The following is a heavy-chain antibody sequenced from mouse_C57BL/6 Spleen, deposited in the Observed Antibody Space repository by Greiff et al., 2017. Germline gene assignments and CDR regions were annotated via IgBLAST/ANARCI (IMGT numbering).Heavy chain of an antibody. CDR3: ARNSIYYDYDGYFDV. CDR1: GYTFTSYW. J-gene: IGHJ1*03. CDR2: INPSSGYT. V-gene: IGHV1-7*01. Sequence: QVHVKQSGAELAKPGASVKLSCKASGYTFTSYWMHWVKQRPGQGLEWIGYINPSSGYTKYNQKFKDKATLTADKSSSTAYMQLSSLTYEDSAVYYCARNSIYYDYDGYFDVWGTGTTVTVSS. D-gene: IGHD2-4*01.